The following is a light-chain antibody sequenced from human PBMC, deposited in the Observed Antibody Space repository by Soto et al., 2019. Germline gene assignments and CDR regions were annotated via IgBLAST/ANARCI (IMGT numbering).Light chain of an antibody. CDR3: CSLTTSHTYV. CDR1: SSDIGHYDY. Sequence: QSALTQPASVSGSPGQSITISCTGTSSDIGHYDYVSWYQQHPGKAPKLMIYHVAYRPSGVSNRYSGSKSGNSASLTISGLQADDEADYYCCSLTTSHTYVFGSGTKVTVL. J-gene: IGLJ1*01. CDR2: HVA. V-gene: IGLV2-14*03.